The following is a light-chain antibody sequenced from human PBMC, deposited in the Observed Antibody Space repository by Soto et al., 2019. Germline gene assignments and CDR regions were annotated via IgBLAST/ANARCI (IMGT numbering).Light chain of an antibody. V-gene: IGKV2-28*01. J-gene: IGKJ2*01. CDR2: LGS. CDR3: MQALQTPYT. Sequence: DIVMTQSPLSLPVTPGEPASISCRSSQSLLHSNGYNYLDWYLQKPGQSPQLLIYLGSNRASGVPDRCSGSGSGTDFTLKISRVEAEDVGIYYCMQALQTPYTFGPGTKLEIK. CDR1: QSLLHSNGYNY.